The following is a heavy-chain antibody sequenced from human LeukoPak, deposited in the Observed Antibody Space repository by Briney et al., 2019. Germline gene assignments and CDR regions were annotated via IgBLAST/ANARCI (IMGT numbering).Heavy chain of an antibody. CDR1: GFTFSSYD. CDR3: ARDQQRGLTMVRGVTKRPPDY. V-gene: IGHV3-13*01. J-gene: IGHJ4*02. Sequence: GGSLRLSCAASGFTFSSYDMHWVRQATGKGLEWVSAIGTAGDTYYPGSVKGRFTISRENAKNSLYLQMNSLRAGDTAVYYCARDQQRGLTMVRGVTKRPPDYWGQGTLVTVSS. CDR2: IGTAGDT. D-gene: IGHD3-10*01.